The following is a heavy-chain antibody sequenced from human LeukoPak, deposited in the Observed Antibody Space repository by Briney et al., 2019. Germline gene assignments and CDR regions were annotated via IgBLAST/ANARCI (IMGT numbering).Heavy chain of an antibody. CDR1: GGSITSYY. Sequence: SETLSLTCTVSGGSITSYYWSWIRQPAGKGLEWIGRVYTSGNTNYNPSLKSRVTMSVDTSKNQFSLNLTSVTAADTALYYRAREDGSSYRGLDYWGQGTLVTVSS. V-gene: IGHV4-4*07. CDR3: AREDGSSYRGLDY. J-gene: IGHJ4*02. CDR2: VYTSGNT. D-gene: IGHD1-26*01.